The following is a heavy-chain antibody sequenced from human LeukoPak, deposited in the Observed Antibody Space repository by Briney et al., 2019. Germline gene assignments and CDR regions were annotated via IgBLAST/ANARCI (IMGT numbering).Heavy chain of an antibody. CDR3: ARDPTGIAAKNAFDI. D-gene: IGHD6-13*01. V-gene: IGHV4-59*01. CDR2: IYYSGST. CDR1: GGPISSYY. J-gene: IGHJ3*02. Sequence: SETLSLTCTVSGGPISSYYWSWIRQPPGQGLEWIGYIYYSGSTNYNPSLKGRVTISVDTSKNQFSLKLSSVTAADTAVYYCARDPTGIAAKNAFDIWGQGTMVTVSS.